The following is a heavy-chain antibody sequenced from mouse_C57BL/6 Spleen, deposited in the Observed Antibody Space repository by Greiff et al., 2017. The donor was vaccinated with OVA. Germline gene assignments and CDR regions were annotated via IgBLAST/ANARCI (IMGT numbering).Heavy chain of an antibody. Sequence: QVQLQQPGAELVKPGASVKMSCKASGYTFTSYWITWVKQRPGQGLEWIGDIYPGSGSTNYNEKFKSKATLTVDTSSSTAYMQLSSLTSEDSAVYYCARDGYPDGWFAYWGQGTLVTVSA. CDR1: GYTFTSYW. CDR2: IYPGSGST. CDR3: ARDGYPDGWFAY. V-gene: IGHV1-55*01. J-gene: IGHJ3*01. D-gene: IGHD2-3*01.